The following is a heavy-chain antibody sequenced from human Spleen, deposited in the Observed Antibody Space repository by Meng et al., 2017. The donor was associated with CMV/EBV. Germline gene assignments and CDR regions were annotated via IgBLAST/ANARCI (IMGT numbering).Heavy chain of an antibody. CDR1: GYSFSEYG. Sequence: ASVKVSCKTSGYSFSEYGISWVRQAPGRGLEWMGWVSGFNGHAYYAQKFKGRVTMTTASSSSTAYLEMRRLTSDDTATYYCARDVQIRGYRGFDYTPCVVWGQGTLVTVSS. CDR3: ARDVQIRGYRGFDYTPCVV. D-gene: IGHD5-12*01. J-gene: IGHJ3*01. CDR2: VSGFNGHA. V-gene: IGHV1-18*04.